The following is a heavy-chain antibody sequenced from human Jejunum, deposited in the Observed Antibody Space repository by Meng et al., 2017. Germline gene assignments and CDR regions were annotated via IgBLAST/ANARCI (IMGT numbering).Heavy chain of an antibody. CDR3: TKDGSGWSAY. V-gene: IGHV3-7*01. CDR1: GFAFRSYW. D-gene: IGHD6-19*01. Sequence: GESLKISCAASGFAFRSYWMDWVRQVPGKGLEWVANIKPDGGEEYYLDSVRGRFTISRDNAKNSLYLQMNSLRAEDTAVYYCTKDGSGWSAYWGQGTLVTVSS. CDR2: IKPDGGEE. J-gene: IGHJ4*02.